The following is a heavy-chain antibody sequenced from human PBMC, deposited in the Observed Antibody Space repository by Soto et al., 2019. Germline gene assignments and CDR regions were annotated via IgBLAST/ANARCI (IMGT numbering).Heavy chain of an antibody. J-gene: IGHJ5*01. CDR2: ISTTSFTI. Sequence: GGSLRLSCAASGFRFSTYNMDCVRQAPGKGPEWIAHISTTSFTIYYADSVKGRFTISRDNDKNSLSLEMNSLRDEDTAIYYCARARCYAGYCYSASDSWGQGTLVTVSS. V-gene: IGHV3-48*02. CDR1: GFRFSTYN. CDR3: ARARCYAGYCYSASDS. D-gene: IGHD3-16*01.